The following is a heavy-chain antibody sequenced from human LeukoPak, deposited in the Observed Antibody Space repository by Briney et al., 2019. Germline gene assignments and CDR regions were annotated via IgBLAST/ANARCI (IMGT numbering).Heavy chain of an antibody. CDR3: ARAIGYYDSSGYQY. V-gene: IGHV1-69*01. CDR1: GGTFSSYA. D-gene: IGHD3-22*01. J-gene: IGHJ4*02. CDR2: IIPIFGTA. Sequence: GASVKVSCKASGGTFSSYAISWVRQAPGQGLEWMGGIIPIFGTANYAQKFQGRVTITADESTSTAYMELSSLRSEDTAVYYCARAIGYYDSSGYQYWGQGTLVTVSS.